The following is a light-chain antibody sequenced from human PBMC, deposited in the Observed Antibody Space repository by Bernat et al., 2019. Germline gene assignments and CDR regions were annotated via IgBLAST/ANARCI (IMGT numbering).Light chain of an antibody. Sequence: SYVLTQPPSVSVAPGKTARITCGGNNIGSKSVHWYQQKPGQAPVLVVYDDSDRPSGIAERFSGSNSGNTATLTISRVEAGDEADYYCQVWDSSSDPWVFGGGTKLTVL. J-gene: IGLJ3*02. CDR1: NIGSKS. CDR3: QVWDSSSDPWV. V-gene: IGLV3-21*03. CDR2: DDS.